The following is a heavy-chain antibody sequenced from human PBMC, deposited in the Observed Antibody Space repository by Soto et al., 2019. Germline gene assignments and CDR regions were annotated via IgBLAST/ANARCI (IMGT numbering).Heavy chain of an antibody. J-gene: IGHJ5*02. V-gene: IGHV3-11*01. Sequence: GGSLRLSCAASGFTFSDYYMSWIRQAPGKWLEWVSYISSSGSTIYYADSVRGRFTISRDNAKNSLYLQMNSLRAEDTAVYYCARHVRFQQLVLSWFDPWGQGTLVTVSS. CDR2: ISSSGSTI. D-gene: IGHD6-13*01. CDR1: GFTFSDYY. CDR3: ARHVRFQQLVLSWFDP.